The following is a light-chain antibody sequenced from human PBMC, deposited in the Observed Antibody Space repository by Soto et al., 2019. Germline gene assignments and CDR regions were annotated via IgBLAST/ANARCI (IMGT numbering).Light chain of an antibody. V-gene: IGKV1-5*03. CDR2: KAS. Sequence: DIQMTQSPSILSASVGDRVTITCRASQSISNWLAWYQQKPGKAPKVLIYKASNLESGVPSRLSGSGSGTEFTLIISSLQPDDFATYYCQRYNYDFGGGTKVEIK. J-gene: IGKJ4*01. CDR3: QRYNYD. CDR1: QSISNW.